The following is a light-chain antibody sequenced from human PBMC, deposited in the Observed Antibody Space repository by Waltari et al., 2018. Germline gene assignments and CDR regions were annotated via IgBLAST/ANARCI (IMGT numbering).Light chain of an antibody. Sequence: IVLTQSPATLSLSPGARATLSCGASQSVSSSYLAWYQQKPGLAPRLLIYDASSRATGIPDRFSGSGSGTDFTLTISRLEPEDFAVYYCQQYGSSPPYTFGQGTKLEIK. CDR3: QQYGSSPPYT. J-gene: IGKJ2*01. V-gene: IGKV3D-20*01. CDR1: QSVSSSY. CDR2: DAS.